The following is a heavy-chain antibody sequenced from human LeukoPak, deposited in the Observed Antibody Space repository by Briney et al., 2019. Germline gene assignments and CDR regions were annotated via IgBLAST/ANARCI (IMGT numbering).Heavy chain of an antibody. J-gene: IGHJ5*02. D-gene: IGHD2-15*01. CDR1: GYTFTSYD. V-gene: IGHV1-8*03. Sequence: ASVKVSCKASGYTFTSYDINWVRQATGQGLEWMGWMNPNSGNTGYAQKFQGRVTITRNTSISTAYMELSSLRSEDTAVYYCARGKGYCSGRSFFWGNWFATWGQGTLVTVSS. CDR2: MNPNSGNT. CDR3: ARGKGYCSGRSFFWGNWFAT.